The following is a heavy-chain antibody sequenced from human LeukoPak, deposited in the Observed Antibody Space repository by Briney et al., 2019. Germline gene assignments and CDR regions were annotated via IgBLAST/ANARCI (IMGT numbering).Heavy chain of an antibody. Sequence: SETLSLTCTVPGGSISSYYWSWIRQPPGKGLEWIGYIYYSGSTNYNPSLKSRVTISVDTSKNQFSLKLSSVTAADTAVYYCARCAEMATIYNWFDPWGQGTLVTVSS. CDR3: ARCAEMATIYNWFDP. CDR2: IYYSGST. J-gene: IGHJ5*02. CDR1: GGSISSYY. V-gene: IGHV4-59*01. D-gene: IGHD5-24*01.